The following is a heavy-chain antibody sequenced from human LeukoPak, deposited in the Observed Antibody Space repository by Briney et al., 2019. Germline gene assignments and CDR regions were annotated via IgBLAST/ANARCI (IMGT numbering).Heavy chain of an antibody. CDR2: ISGSGGST. D-gene: IGHD3-22*01. V-gene: IGHV3-23*01. CDR3: AKDLTMIVVVNYFDY. CDR1: GFTLSSYA. J-gene: IGHJ4*02. Sequence: GGSLRLSCAASGFTLSSYAMSWVRQAPGKGLEWVSAISGSGGSTYYADSVKGRFTISRDNSKNTLYLQMNSLRAEDTAVYYCAKDLTMIVVVNYFDYWGQGTLVTVSS.